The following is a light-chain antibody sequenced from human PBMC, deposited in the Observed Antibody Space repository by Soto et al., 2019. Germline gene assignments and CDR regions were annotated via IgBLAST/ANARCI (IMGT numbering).Light chain of an antibody. CDR2: DAS. CDR1: QDITTS. CDR3: QQYDKLPLS. J-gene: IGKJ4*01. Sequence: DIQMTQSPSFLSASVGDRVTITCQVGQDITTSLNWYQQKPGKAPKLRMYDASNLETGVPSRYSGSGSGTAFTLTIRSLKAEDIATYYVQQYDKLPLSFGGGTKVEIK. V-gene: IGKV1-33*01.